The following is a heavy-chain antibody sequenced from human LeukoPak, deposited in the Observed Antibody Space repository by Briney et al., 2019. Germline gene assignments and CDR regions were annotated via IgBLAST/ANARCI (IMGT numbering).Heavy chain of an antibody. V-gene: IGHV4-61*01. CDR2: IYNNVRT. D-gene: IGHD3-9*01. CDR1: GGSVNSQNYY. J-gene: IGHJ5*02. Sequence: PSETLSLTCTVSGGSVNSQNYYWNWIRQPPGKGLEWIGYIYNNVRTNYNPSLKSRVAISVDTSKNQFSLKLSSVTAADTAVYYCARDSGLRYFDWFGFDPWGQGTLVTVSS. CDR3: ARDSGLRYFDWFGFDP.